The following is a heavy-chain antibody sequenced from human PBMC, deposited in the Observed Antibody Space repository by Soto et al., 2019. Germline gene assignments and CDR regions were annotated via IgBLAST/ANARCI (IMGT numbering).Heavy chain of an antibody. D-gene: IGHD2-21*02. Sequence: EVQLLESGGGLVQPGGSLRLSCAASGFTFSSYAMSWVRQAPGKGLEWVSSISDGGGSTNYADSVRGRFTISRDRSKNTLYLHMNSLRAEDTAVYYCAKEYCRADCALDFWGQGTLVTVSS. J-gene: IGHJ4*02. CDR2: ISDGGGST. CDR3: AKEYCRADCALDF. V-gene: IGHV3-23*01. CDR1: GFTFSSYA.